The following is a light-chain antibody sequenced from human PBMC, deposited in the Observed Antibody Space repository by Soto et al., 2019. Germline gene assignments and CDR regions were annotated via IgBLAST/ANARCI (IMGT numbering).Light chain of an antibody. CDR2: GNN. V-gene: IGLV1-44*01. J-gene: IGLJ1*01. CDR1: SSSIGSNT. Sequence: QSVLTQPPSASGTPGQRVIISCSGGSSSIGSNTVNWYQQLPGTAPKILIYGNNQRPSGVPDRFSGSKSDTSASLAISGLQSEDEAEYFCAAWDDSLNASYVVGTGTKLTVL. CDR3: AAWDDSLNASYV.